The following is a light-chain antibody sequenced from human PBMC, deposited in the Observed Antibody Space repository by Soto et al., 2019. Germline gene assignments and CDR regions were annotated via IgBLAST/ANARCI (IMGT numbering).Light chain of an antibody. CDR3: SMLT. Sequence: EIVLTQSPATLSLSPGERATLSCRASQSVSTHLAWYQQKPGQAPSLLIYDASKRATGIPAKFSGSGAGTDFTLVISRLEADYFSLYYCSMLTFGGGTKVEIK. V-gene: IGKV3D-11*02. J-gene: IGKJ4*01. CDR2: DAS. CDR1: QSVSTH.